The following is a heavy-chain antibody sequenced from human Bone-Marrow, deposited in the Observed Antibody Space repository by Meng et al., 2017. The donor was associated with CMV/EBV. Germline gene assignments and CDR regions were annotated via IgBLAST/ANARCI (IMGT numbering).Heavy chain of an antibody. CDR2: IKQDGSEK. J-gene: IGHJ6*02. CDR1: GFTFSSYW. CDR3: AREIAAAGIQFRAYYYYYGMDV. V-gene: IGHV3-7*01. D-gene: IGHD6-13*01. Sequence: EGSLRLSCAASGFTFSSYWMSWVRQAPGKGLEWVANIKQDGSEKYYVDSVKGRFTISRDNAKNSLYLQMNSLRAEDTAVYYCAREIAAAGIQFRAYYYYYGMDVWGQGTTVTVSS.